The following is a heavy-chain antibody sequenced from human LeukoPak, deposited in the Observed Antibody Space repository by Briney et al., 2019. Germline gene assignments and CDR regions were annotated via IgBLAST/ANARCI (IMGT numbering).Heavy chain of an antibody. Sequence: PGGSLRLSCAASGYTFSSYAMSWVRKAPGKGLEWVAGISDSGGRTNYADSVRGRFTISRDNPKNTLYLQMNSLRAEDTAVYFCAKRGVVIRVILVGFHKEAYYFDSWGQGALVTVSS. V-gene: IGHV3-23*01. CDR1: GYTFSSYA. J-gene: IGHJ4*02. CDR2: ISDSGGRT. CDR3: AKRGVVIRVILVGFHKEAYYFDS. D-gene: IGHD3-22*01.